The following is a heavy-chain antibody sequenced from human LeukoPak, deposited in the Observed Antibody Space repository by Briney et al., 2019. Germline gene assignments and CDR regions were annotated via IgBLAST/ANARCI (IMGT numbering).Heavy chain of an antibody. CDR1: GGSFSGYY. Sequence: SETLSLTCAVYGGSFSGYYWSWIRQPPGKGLEWIGEINHSGSTNYNPSLKSRVTISVDTSKNQFSLKLSSVTAADTAVYYCARRPHMTTVTSSHPRFDPWGQGTLVTVSS. CDR2: INHSGST. V-gene: IGHV4-34*01. D-gene: IGHD4-17*01. CDR3: ARRPHMTTVTSSHPRFDP. J-gene: IGHJ5*02.